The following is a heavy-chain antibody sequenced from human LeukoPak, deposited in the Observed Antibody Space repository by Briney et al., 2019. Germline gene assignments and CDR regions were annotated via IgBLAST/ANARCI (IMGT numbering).Heavy chain of an antibody. D-gene: IGHD3-22*01. Sequence: SETLSLTCTVSGYSISSGYYWGWIRQPPGKGLEWIGSIYHSGSTYYNPSLKSRVTISVDTSKNQFSLKLSSVTVADTAVYYCARELRYYDSSGYYWVYYYYYMDVWGKGTTVTVSS. J-gene: IGHJ6*03. CDR1: GYSISSGYY. CDR2: IYHSGST. V-gene: IGHV4-38-2*02. CDR3: ARELRYYDSSGYYWVYYYYYMDV.